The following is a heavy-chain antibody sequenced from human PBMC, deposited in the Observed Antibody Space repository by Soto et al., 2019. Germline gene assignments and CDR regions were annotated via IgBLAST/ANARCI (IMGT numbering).Heavy chain of an antibody. V-gene: IGHV3-21*01. CDR1: GFTFSSYS. CDR3: AREYSSGWYFNAFDI. CDR2: ISSSSSYI. D-gene: IGHD6-19*01. Sequence: PGGSLRLSCAASGFTFSSYSMNWVRQAPGKGLEWVSSISSSSSYIYYADSVKGRFTISRDNAKNSLYLQMNSLRAEDTAVYYCAREYSSGWYFNAFDIWGQGTMVTVSS. J-gene: IGHJ3*02.